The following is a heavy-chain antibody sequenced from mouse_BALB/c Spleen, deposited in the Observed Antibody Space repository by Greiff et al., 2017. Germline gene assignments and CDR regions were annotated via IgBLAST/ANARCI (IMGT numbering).Heavy chain of an antibody. V-gene: IGHV5-6-5*01. D-gene: IGHD2-4*01. J-gene: IGHJ3*01. Sequence: EVHLVESGGGLVKPGGSLKLSCAASGFTFSSYAMSWVRQTPEKRLEWVASISSGGSTYYPDSVKGRFTISRDNARNILYLQMSSLRSEDTAMYYCARVITSWFAYWGQGTLVTVSA. CDR2: ISSGGST. CDR1: GFTFSSYA. CDR3: ARVITSWFAY.